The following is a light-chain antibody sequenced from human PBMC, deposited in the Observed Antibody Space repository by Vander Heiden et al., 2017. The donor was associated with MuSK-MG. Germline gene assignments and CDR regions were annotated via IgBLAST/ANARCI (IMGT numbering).Light chain of an antibody. CDR3: QVWDSSSDHVV. CDR2: DDS. Sequence: SYVLTQPPSVSVAPGQTARITRGGNNIGSKSVQWYQQKPAQSPGLVVYDDSDRPSGIPERFSGSNSGNTATLTISRVEAGDEADYYCQVWDSSSDHVVFGGGTKLTVL. CDR1: NIGSKS. V-gene: IGLV3-21*02. J-gene: IGLJ2*01.